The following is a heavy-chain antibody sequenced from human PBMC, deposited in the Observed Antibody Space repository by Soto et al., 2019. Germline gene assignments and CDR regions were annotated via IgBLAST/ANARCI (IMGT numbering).Heavy chain of an antibody. J-gene: IGHJ3*02. CDR1: GFPLSSYA. V-gene: IGHV3-23*01. Sequence: WGSLRLSCVASGFPLSSYAMSWVRQTPGKGLEWVSGISGSGGRTYYADSVKGRFTISRDNSNNTLSLQMHILRVEDTAVYFCAKGGYYSLFDIWGQGTMVTVSS. CDR3: AKGGYYSLFDI. CDR2: ISGSGGRT. D-gene: IGHD3-16*01.